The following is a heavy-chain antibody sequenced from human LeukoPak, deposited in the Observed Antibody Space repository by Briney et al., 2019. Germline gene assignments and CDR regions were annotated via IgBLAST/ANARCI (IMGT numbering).Heavy chain of an antibody. V-gene: IGHV4-4*07. CDR3: GGGLVGGELRRVGWSDP. CDR2: IYTSGST. Sequence: PSETLSLTCTVSGGSISSYYWSWIRQPAGKGLEWIGRIYTSGSTNYNPSLKSRVTMSVDTSKNQFPLKLSSVTAAGTAVCYGGGGLVGGELRRVGWSDPWGQGTRV. D-gene: IGHD1-26*01. CDR1: GGSISSYY. J-gene: IGHJ5*02.